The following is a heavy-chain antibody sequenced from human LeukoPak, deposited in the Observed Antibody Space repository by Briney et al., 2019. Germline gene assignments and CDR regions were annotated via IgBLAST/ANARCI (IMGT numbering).Heavy chain of an antibody. D-gene: IGHD6-19*01. J-gene: IGHJ4*02. V-gene: IGHV1-69*13. CDR2: IIPIFGTA. CDR1: GGTFSSYA. CDR3: ARWPTDSSGDPDDY. Sequence: ASVKVSCKASGGTFSSYAISWVRQATGQGLEWMGGIIPIFGTANYAQKFQGRVTITADESTSTAYMELSSLRSEDTAVYYCARWPTDSSGDPDDYWGQGTLVTVSS.